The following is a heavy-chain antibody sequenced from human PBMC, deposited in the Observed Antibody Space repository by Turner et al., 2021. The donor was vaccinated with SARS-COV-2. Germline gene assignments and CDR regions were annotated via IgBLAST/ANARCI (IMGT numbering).Heavy chain of an antibody. CDR3: ATEYVNIVATHRYYSYAMDV. V-gene: IGHV4-39*01. J-gene: IGHJ6*02. D-gene: IGHD5-12*01. CDR2: IYYSGST. Sequence: QLQLQESGPGLVKPSETLSLTCTFSGGSISSSGYYWGWIRQPPGKGLEWIGSIYYSGSTYYNPSLKSRVTISVDTSKNQFSLKLSSVTAADTAVYYCATEYVNIVATHRYYSYAMDVWGQGTTVTVSS. CDR1: GGSISSSGYY.